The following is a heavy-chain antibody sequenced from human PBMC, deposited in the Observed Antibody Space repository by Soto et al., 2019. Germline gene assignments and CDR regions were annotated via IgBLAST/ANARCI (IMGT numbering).Heavy chain of an antibody. D-gene: IGHD3-22*01. CDR1: GYTFTSYY. CDR2: IKSSDGTT. V-gene: IGHV1-46*01. Sequence: QVQLEQSGAEVKKPGASVKISCRAYGYTFTSYYIHWVRQAPGQGLEWMGIIKSSDGTTNYAQKFHGRVTMTRDTSTSTVYMELSSLTSEDTAVYYCARDPNDGSGYEYTSWGQGTLVTVSS. J-gene: IGHJ1*01. CDR3: ARDPNDGSGYEYTS.